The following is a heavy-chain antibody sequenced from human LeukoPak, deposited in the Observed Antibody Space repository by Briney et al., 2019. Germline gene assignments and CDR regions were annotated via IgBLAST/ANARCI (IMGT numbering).Heavy chain of an antibody. CDR1: GGTFSIYT. D-gene: IGHD2-2*02. CDR2: IIPILGIA. J-gene: IGHJ5*02. CDR3: AAEGDIVGGPVVISRYNWFDP. Sequence: SVKLSCTSSGGTFSIYTISWVRQAPGQGLEWMGRIIPILGIANYAQKFQGRVTITADKSTSTAFMELSRLRSEDTAVYYCAAEGDIVGGPVVISRYNWFDPWGQGTLVTVSS. V-gene: IGHV1-69*02.